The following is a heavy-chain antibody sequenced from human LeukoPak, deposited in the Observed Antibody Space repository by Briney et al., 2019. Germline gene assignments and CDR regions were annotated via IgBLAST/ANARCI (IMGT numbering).Heavy chain of an antibody. Sequence: PGGSLRLSCAASGFTFSSYAMSWVRQAPGEGLEWVSAISGSGGSTYYADSVKGRFTISRDNSKNTLYLQMNSLRAEDTAVYYCATTHAIVVVPAATAGEVDYWGQGTLVTVSS. CDR2: ISGSGGST. J-gene: IGHJ4*02. V-gene: IGHV3-23*01. CDR3: ATTHAIVVVPAATAGEVDY. CDR1: GFTFSSYA. D-gene: IGHD2-2*01.